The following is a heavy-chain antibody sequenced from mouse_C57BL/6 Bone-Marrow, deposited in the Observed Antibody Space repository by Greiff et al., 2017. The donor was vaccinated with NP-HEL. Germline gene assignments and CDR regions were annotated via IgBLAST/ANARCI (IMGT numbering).Heavy chain of an antibody. CDR2: IWSGGST. CDR3: ARKGPPGFAY. CDR1: GFSLTSYG. J-gene: IGHJ3*01. Sequence: QVHVKQSGPGLVQPSQSLSITCTVSGFSLTSYGVHWVRQSPGKGLEWLGVIWSGGSTDYNAAFISRLSISKDNSKSQVFIKMNSLQADDTAIYYCARKGPPGFAYWGQGTLVTVSA. V-gene: IGHV2-2*01.